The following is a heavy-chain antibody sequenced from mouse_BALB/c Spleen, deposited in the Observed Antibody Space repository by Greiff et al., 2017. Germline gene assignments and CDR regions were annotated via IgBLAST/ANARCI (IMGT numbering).Heavy chain of an antibody. CDR2: ISDGGSYT. D-gene: IGHD2-1*01. J-gene: IGHJ3*01. Sequence: EVKVVESGGGLVKPGGSLKLSCAASGFTFSDYYMYWVRQTPEKRLEWVATISDGGSYTYYPDSVKGRFTISRDNAKNNLYLQMSSLKSEDTAMYYCARDPRPETVDGNYAFAYWGQGTLVTVSA. CDR3: ARDPRPETVDGNYAFAY. V-gene: IGHV5-4*02. CDR1: GFTFSDYY.